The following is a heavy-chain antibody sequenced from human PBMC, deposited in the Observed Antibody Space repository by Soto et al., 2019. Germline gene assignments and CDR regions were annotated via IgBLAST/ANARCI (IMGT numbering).Heavy chain of an antibody. CDR1: GFTFSGSA. Sequence: GGSLRLSCAASGFTFSGSAMHWVRQASGKGLEWVGRIISKANSYATAYAASVKGRFTISRDDSTNTSYLQMNSLKTEDTAVYYCTRPLPAATRDYYGMDVWGQGTTVTVSS. CDR2: IISKANSYAT. V-gene: IGHV3-73*01. D-gene: IGHD2-2*01. CDR3: TRPLPAATRDYYGMDV. J-gene: IGHJ6*02.